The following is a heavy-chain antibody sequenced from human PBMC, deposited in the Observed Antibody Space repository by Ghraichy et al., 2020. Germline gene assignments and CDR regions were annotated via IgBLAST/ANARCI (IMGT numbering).Heavy chain of an antibody. Sequence: GGSLRLSCGASGFTFSGPAMHWVRQASGKGLEWVASIRGKADNYATAYAASVKGRFTVSRDDSKNTAYLQMNSLKTEDTAVYYCTRLAADYATSGFDYWGQATLVTVSS. J-gene: IGHJ4*02. CDR3: TRLAADYATSGFDY. CDR2: IRGKADNYAT. D-gene: IGHD4-17*01. V-gene: IGHV3-73*01. CDR1: GFTFSGPA.